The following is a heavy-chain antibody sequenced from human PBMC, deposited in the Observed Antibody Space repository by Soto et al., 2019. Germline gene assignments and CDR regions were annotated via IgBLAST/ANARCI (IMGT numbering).Heavy chain of an antibody. CDR2: IYYSGST. CDR1: GGSISSGDYY. Sequence: PSETLSLTCTVSGGSISSGDYYWSWIRQPPGKGLEWIGYIYYSGSTDYNPSLKSRVTISVDKSKNQFSLKLSSVTAADTAVYYCARMRRELGIGWYLDLWGRGALVTVSS. CDR3: ARMRRELGIGWYLDL. D-gene: IGHD7-27*01. J-gene: IGHJ2*01. V-gene: IGHV4-30-4*01.